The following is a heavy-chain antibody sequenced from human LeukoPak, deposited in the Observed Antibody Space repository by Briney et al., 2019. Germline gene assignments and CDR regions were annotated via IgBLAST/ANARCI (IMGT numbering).Heavy chain of an antibody. V-gene: IGHV4-59*01. CDR1: GGSMIDKY. D-gene: IGHD6-19*01. J-gene: IGHJ5*02. CDR2: VSDYGST. Sequence: SETLSLTCTVSGGSMIDKYWSWIRQPPGRGLEWIGYVSDYGSTHYNPSLESRVTISVDTSQMQFSLKLRSLTAADTAVYYCARHSTYSSEGPWGQGTLVTVSS. CDR3: ARHSTYSSEGP.